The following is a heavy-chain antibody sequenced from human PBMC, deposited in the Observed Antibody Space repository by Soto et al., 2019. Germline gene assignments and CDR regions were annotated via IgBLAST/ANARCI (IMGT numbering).Heavy chain of an antibody. CDR2: ISAYNGNT. CDR3: ARGVGRRFLEWSPDYYYYMDV. V-gene: IGHV1-18*01. J-gene: IGHJ6*03. CDR1: GYTFTSYG. D-gene: IGHD3-3*01. Sequence: ASVKVSCKASGYTFTSYGISWVRQAPGQGLEWMGWISAYNGNTNYAQKLQGRVTMTTDTSTSTAYMELSSLRSDDTAVYYCARGVGRRFLEWSPDYYYYMDVWGKGTTVTVSS.